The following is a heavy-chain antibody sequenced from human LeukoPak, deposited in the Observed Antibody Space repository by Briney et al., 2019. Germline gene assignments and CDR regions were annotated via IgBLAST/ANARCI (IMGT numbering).Heavy chain of an antibody. CDR1: GFSFSSYG. V-gene: IGHV3-30*02. D-gene: IGHD6-19*01. CDR3: ARILDSAWGELGY. CDR2: IRSDGSNK. Sequence: GGSLRLSCAGSGFSFSSYGMHWVRQAPGKGREWMAFIRSDGSNKYYADSVKGRFNISRENSKNTLYLQMNSLRAEETAVYYCARILDSAWGELGYWGQGTLVTVSS. J-gene: IGHJ4*02.